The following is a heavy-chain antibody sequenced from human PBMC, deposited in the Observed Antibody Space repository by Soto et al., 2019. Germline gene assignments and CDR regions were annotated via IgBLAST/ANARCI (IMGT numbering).Heavy chain of an antibody. CDR3: TKDREDHLVRGWFDP. V-gene: IGHV3-30*18. CDR1: GFTFSAYG. Sequence: QVQLVESGGGVVQPGRSLRLSCAAAGFTFSAYGMHWVRQAPGKGLEWVAVIANDGSNQYYPDSVKGRFTISRDNSKNTLFLQVSSLRAEDTAVYYCTKDREDHLVRGWFDPWGQGTLVIVSS. J-gene: IGHJ5*02. CDR2: IANDGSNQ. D-gene: IGHD2-15*01.